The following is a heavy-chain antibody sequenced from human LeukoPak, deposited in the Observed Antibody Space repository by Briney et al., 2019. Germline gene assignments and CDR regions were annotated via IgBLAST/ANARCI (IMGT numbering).Heavy chain of an antibody. D-gene: IGHD6-19*01. Sequence: SETLSLTCTVSGDSISSYSWNWVRQPPGKGLEWIGYISYSGSTNYNPSLRSRGTISVDTSKNQSSLKLSSVTAADAAVYYCASSSSGNPLYYFDYWGQGILVTVSS. CDR1: GDSISSYS. V-gene: IGHV4-59*08. CDR2: ISYSGST. J-gene: IGHJ4*02. CDR3: ASSSSGNPLYYFDY.